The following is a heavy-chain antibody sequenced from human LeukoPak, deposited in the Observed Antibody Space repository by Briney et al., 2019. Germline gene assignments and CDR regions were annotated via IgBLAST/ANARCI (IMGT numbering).Heavy chain of an antibody. CDR3: AKDRYYYDSSGSPPDY. D-gene: IGHD3-22*01. V-gene: IGHV3-30*02. CDR1: GFTFSSYG. CDR2: IRYDGSNK. J-gene: IGHJ4*02. Sequence: PGGSLRLSCAASGFTFSSYGMHWVRQAPGKGLEWVAFIRYDGSNKYYADSVKGRFTISRDNSKNTLYLQMNSLRAEDTAVYYCAKDRYYYDSSGSPPDYWGQGTLVTVSS.